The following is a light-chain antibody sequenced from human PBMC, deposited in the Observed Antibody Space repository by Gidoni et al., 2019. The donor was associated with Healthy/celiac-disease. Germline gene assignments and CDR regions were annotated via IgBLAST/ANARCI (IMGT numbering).Light chain of an antibody. CDR2: DDS. CDR3: QVWDSSSDHVV. J-gene: IGLJ2*01. V-gene: IGLV3-21*02. CDR1: NIGSKS. Sequence: SYVLTQTPSGSVAPGQTARITCGGHNIGSKSVHWYQLKPGQAPVLVVYDDSDRPSGIPERFSGSNSGNTATLTISRVEAGDEADYYCQVWDSSSDHVVFGGGTKLTVL.